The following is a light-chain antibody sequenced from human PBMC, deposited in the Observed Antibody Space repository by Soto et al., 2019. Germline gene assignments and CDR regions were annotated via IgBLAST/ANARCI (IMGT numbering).Light chain of an antibody. CDR2: NVS. CDR3: SSYRSITTSYV. CDR1: SNDLGSYNF. Sequence: QSALTQPASVSGSPGQSITISCTGTSNDLGSYNFVSWYQQHPGKAPKLIIYNVSDRPSGVSIRFSGSKSANTASLTISGLQPEDEADYHCSSYRSITTSYVFGTGTKLTVL. J-gene: IGLJ1*01. V-gene: IGLV2-14*03.